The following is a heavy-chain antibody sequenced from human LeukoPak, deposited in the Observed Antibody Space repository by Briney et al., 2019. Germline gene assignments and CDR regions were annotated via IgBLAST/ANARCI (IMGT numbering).Heavy chain of an antibody. V-gene: IGHV4-61*01. Sequence: SETLSLTCTVSSGSFNRGSYYWSWIPQPPGKGLEWIGYISYTVSPNYNPALKSRVTITVDASKNQFSLKLSSVPAADTAVYHCAREAMYSYGNNFDYWGQGTLVTVSS. CDR1: SGSFNRGSYY. CDR3: AREAMYSYGNNFDY. J-gene: IGHJ4*02. CDR2: ISYTVSP. D-gene: IGHD5-18*01.